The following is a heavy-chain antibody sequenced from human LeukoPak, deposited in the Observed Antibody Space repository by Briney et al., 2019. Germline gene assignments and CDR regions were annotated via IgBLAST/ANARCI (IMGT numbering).Heavy chain of an antibody. CDR3: ARQVNHAFDI. CDR2: IYYSGST. D-gene: IGHD1-14*01. Sequence: SETLSVTCSVPGGPFPTSSEFYAWGWVRQPPGKGLEWIGSIYYSGSTYYNPSLESRVTISMDTSRNQFSLKLSSVTGADTAVYYCARQVNHAFDIWGQGTMVIVSS. J-gene: IGHJ3*02. CDR1: GGPFPTSSEFYA. V-gene: IGHV4-39*01.